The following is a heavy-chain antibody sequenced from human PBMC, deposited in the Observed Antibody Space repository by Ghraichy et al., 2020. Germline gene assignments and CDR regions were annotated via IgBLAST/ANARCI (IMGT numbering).Heavy chain of an antibody. Sequence: ESLNISCAASGFIFSNYAMNWVRQAPGKGLEWVSGISGSAVSTFYAGSVQGRVTLSRDNSKNTVYLQMSNLRAEDTAVYYCAKDLVGMRYGMAVWGQGTTVTVSS. CDR3: AKDLVGMRYGMAV. J-gene: IGHJ6*02. D-gene: IGHD2-8*01. CDR2: ISGSAVST. V-gene: IGHV3-23*01. CDR1: GFIFSNYA.